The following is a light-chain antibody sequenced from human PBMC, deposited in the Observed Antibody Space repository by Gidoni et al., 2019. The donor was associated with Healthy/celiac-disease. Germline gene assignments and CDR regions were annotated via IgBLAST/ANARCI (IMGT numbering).Light chain of an antibody. J-gene: IGKJ4*01. Sequence: DIQMTQSPSSLSASVGDRVTLTSQASQDISNYLNWYQQKPGKAPKLLIYDASNLETGVPSRFSGSGSGTDFTFTISSLQPEDIATYYCQQYDNLPLTFGGXTKVEIK. CDR3: QQYDNLPLT. CDR2: DAS. CDR1: QDISNY. V-gene: IGKV1-33*01.